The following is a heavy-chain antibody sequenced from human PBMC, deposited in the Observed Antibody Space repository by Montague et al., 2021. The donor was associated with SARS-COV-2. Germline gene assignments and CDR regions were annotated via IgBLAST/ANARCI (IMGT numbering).Heavy chain of an antibody. V-gene: IGHV4-34*01. CDR3: TREGYQVLWSDYYYYGMDV. CDR1: GGSFSGYY. CDR2: INHSGST. Sequence: SETLSLTCAVYGGSFSGYYWSWIRQPPGKGLEWIGEINHSGSTNYNPSLKSRVTISVDTSKNQFSLRLSSVTAADTAVYYCTREGYQVLWSDYYYYGMDVWGKGTTVTVPS. D-gene: IGHD2-2*01. J-gene: IGHJ6*04.